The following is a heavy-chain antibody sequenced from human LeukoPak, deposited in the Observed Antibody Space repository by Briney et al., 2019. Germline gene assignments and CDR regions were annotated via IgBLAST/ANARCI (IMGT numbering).Heavy chain of an antibody. CDR3: ARDLIGYYGSGSYDNPYYYYGMDV. CDR1: GGSISSYY. CDR2: IYTSGST. V-gene: IGHV4-4*07. J-gene: IGHJ6*02. Sequence: SETLSLTCAVSGGSISSYYWSWIRQPAGKGLEWIGRIYTSGSTNYNPSLKSRVTMSVDTSKNQFSLKLSSVTAADTAVYYCARDLIGYYGSGSYDNPYYYYGMDVWGQGTTVTVSS. D-gene: IGHD3-10*01.